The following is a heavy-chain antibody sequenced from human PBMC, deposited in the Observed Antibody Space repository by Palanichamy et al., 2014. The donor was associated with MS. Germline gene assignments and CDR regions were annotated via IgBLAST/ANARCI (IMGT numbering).Heavy chain of an antibody. CDR1: GFTFSNYG. V-gene: IGHV3-33*01. J-gene: IGHJ6*02. Sequence: QVQPVESGGGVVQPGRSLRLSCAASGFTFSNYGMHWVRQAPGKGLEWVAVIWYDASEIYYVGSVKGRFTISRDNSKNTLYVQMNSLRVEDTAIYYCARGGIVAESTTGGWGSRWYYYGLDVWGQGTTVTVSS. CDR3: ARGGIVAESTTGGWGSRWYYYGLDV. D-gene: IGHD2/OR15-2a*01. CDR2: IWYDASEI.